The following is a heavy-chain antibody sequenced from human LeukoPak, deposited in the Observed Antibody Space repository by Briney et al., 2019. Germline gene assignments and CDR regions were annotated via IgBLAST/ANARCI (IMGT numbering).Heavy chain of an antibody. CDR3: AREKYDYGYDY. J-gene: IGHJ4*02. V-gene: IGHV1-18*01. CDR1: GYTFTSYG. Sequence: GASVKVSCKASGYTFTSYGISWVRQAPGQGLELMGWISAYDGNTNYAQKLQGRVTMTTDTSTSTAYMELRSLRSDDTAVHYCAREKYDYGYDYWGQGTLVTVSS. CDR2: ISAYDGNT. D-gene: IGHD4/OR15-4a*01.